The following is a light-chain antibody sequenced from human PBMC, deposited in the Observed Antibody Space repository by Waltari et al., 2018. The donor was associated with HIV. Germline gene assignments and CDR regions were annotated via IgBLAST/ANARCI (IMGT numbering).Light chain of an antibody. Sequence: SYVLTQPPSVSVAPGQTARITCGGDNIGSKGVHWYQKKPSQAPVLVVYDDSDRPPGIPERFSGASSWNTATLTISRVEAGDEADFYCQVWDSSTDLRVFGGGTKLTVL. CDR3: QVWDSSTDLRV. CDR1: NIGSKG. J-gene: IGLJ2*01. CDR2: DDS. V-gene: IGLV3-21*02.